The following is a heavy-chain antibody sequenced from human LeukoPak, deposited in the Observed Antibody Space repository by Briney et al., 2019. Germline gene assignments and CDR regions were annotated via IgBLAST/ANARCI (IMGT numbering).Heavy chain of an antibody. CDR3: ATGRYLDWSFDY. Sequence: PGGSLRLSCAASGFTFSSYAMSWVRQAPGKGLEWVSLISGSGDSTYYADSVKGRFTISRDHSKNTLYLQMNSLRAEDTAVYYCATGRYLDWSFDYWGQGTLVTVSS. V-gene: IGHV3-23*01. J-gene: IGHJ4*02. CDR1: GFTFSSYA. CDR2: ISGSGDST. D-gene: IGHD3-9*01.